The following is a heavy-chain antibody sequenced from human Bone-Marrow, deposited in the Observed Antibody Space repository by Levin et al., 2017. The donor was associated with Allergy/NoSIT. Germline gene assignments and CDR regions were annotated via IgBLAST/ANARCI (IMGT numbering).Heavy chain of an antibody. D-gene: IGHD4-17*01. J-gene: IGHJ4*02. CDR1: GFTFSSYA. CDR3: ARDRSRGLNGDYLTGGVDY. V-gene: IGHV3-30-3*01. CDR2: ISYDGSNK. Sequence: PGGSLRLSCAASGFTFSSYAMHWVRQAPGKGLEWVAVISYDGSNKYYADSVKGRFTISRDNSKNTLYLQMNSLRAEDTAVYYCARDRSRGLNGDYLTGGVDYWGQGTLVTVSS.